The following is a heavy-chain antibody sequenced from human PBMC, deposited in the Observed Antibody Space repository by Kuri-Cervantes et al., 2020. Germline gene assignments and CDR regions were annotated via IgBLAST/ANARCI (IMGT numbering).Heavy chain of an antibody. Sequence: GSLRLSCTVSGGSISSYYWSWIRQPPGKGLEWIGYIYYSGSTNYNPSLKSRVTISVDTSKNQFSLKLSSVTAADTAVYYCAGSLRSFDDYYYMDVWGQGTTVTVSS. V-gene: IGHV4-59*01. CDR1: GGSISSYY. CDR3: AGSLRSFDDYYYMDV. D-gene: IGHD3-9*01. J-gene: IGHJ6*03. CDR2: IYYSGST.